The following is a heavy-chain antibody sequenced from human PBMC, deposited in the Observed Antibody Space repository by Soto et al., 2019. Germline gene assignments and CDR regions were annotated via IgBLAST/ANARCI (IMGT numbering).Heavy chain of an antibody. J-gene: IGHJ4*02. Sequence: ASVKVSCKASGYTFTNYGINWVRQAPGQGLEWMGWINTYTGNTNYAQKLQGRVTMTTDTSTSTAYMELRSLRSDDTAVYHCARVAGAASDLYYFDFWGQGTLVTVSS. CDR1: GYTFTNYG. D-gene: IGHD6-25*01. V-gene: IGHV1-18*01. CDR2: INTYTGNT. CDR3: ARVAGAASDLYYFDF.